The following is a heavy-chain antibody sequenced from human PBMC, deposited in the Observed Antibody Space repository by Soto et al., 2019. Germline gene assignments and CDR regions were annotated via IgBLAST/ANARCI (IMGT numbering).Heavy chain of an antibody. D-gene: IGHD1-20*01. Sequence: ASVKVSCKASGYTFTSYYINWVRQATGQGLEWMGWMNPNSGNTGYAQKFQGRVTMTRNTSTSTAYMELSSLRSEDTAVYYCARGYNWNYFDYWGQGTLVTVSS. V-gene: IGHV1-8*01. J-gene: IGHJ4*02. CDR2: MNPNSGNT. CDR3: ARGYNWNYFDY. CDR1: GYTFTSYY.